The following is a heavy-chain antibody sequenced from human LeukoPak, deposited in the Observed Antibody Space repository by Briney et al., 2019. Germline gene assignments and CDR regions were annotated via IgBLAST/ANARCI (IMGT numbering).Heavy chain of an antibody. CDR1: GGSFSGYY. D-gene: IGHD6-13*01. CDR3: ARGGSAIAAGSYCFDY. J-gene: IGHJ4*02. CDR2: INHSGST. Sequence: SETLSLTCAVYGGSFSGYYWSWLRQPPGKGLEWIGKINHSGSTNYNPSLKSRVTISVDTSKNQFSLKLSSVTAADTAVYYCARGGSAIAAGSYCFDYWGQGTLVTVSS. V-gene: IGHV4-34*01.